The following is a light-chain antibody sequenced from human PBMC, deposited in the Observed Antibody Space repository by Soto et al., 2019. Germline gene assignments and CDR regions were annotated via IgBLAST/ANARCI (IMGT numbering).Light chain of an antibody. J-gene: IGLJ3*02. CDR2: DVS. Sequence: QSALIQPASVSGSPGQSITISCTGTSSDVGGYNFVSWYQQHPAKAPKLMIYDVSNRPSGVSNRFSGSKSGNTASLTISGLQAEDEADYYCSSYTTSNTLVFGGGTKLTVL. CDR3: SSYTTSNTLV. V-gene: IGLV2-14*01. CDR1: SSDVGGYNF.